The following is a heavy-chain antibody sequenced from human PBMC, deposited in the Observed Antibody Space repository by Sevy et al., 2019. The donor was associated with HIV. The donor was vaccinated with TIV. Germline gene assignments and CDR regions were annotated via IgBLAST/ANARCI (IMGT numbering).Heavy chain of an antibody. J-gene: IGHJ4*02. CDR3: ARDDHWAFDY. D-gene: IGHD7-27*01. CDR1: GFSFSSYS. Sequence: GGSLRLSCVTSGFSFSSYSMNWVRQAPGKGLEWVSYISSSSGTIRYADPVKGRLTISGDNAKNSLFLQMNSLRAEDTAVYYCARDDHWAFDYWGQGALVTVSS. V-gene: IGHV3-48*01. CDR2: ISSSSGTI.